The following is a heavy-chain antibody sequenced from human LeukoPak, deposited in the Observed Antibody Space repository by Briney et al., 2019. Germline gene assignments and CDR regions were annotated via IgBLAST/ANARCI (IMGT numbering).Heavy chain of an antibody. CDR3: ARWAGYSDFLTPTYYYFDY. J-gene: IGHJ4*02. CDR2: IYSGST. CDR1: GDSISSYY. Sequence: SETLSLTCTVSGDSISSYYWSWIRQPPGKGLEWIGHIYSGSTNYNPSLKSRVTISVDTSKNQFSLKLSSVTAADTAVYYCARWAGYSDFLTPTYYYFDYWGQGTLVTVSS. D-gene: IGHD5-12*01. V-gene: IGHV4-59*08.